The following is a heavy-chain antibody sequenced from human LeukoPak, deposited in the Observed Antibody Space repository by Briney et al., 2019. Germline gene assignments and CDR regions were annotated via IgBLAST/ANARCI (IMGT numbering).Heavy chain of an antibody. D-gene: IGHD1-7*01. V-gene: IGHV3-74*01. J-gene: IGHJ4*02. Sequence: GGSLRLSCAASGFTFSNYCMHWVRQAPRKGLVWVSRIHSDGSSTSYADSVKGRFTISRDNAKNSLYLQMTSLRAEDTAVYYCARAHNWKYGTFDYWGQGTLVTVSS. CDR3: ARAHNWKYGTFDY. CDR1: GFTFSNYC. CDR2: IHSDGSST.